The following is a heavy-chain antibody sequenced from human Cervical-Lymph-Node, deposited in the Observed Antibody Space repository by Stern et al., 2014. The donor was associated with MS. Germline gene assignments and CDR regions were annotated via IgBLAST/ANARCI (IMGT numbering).Heavy chain of an antibody. CDR1: GFRFSNFA. CDR2: VWYDGSNE. CDR3: ARDYYGDYSFDY. V-gene: IGHV3-33*01. J-gene: IGHJ4*02. D-gene: IGHD4-17*01. Sequence: VQLEESGGGVVQPGRSLRLSCVGSGFRFSNFAMHWVRQAPGKGLEWVALVWYDGSNEDYRDSVKGRFNISRDNSKNTLYLQMNSLRADDTAVYYCARDYYGDYSFDYWGQGTLVTVSS.